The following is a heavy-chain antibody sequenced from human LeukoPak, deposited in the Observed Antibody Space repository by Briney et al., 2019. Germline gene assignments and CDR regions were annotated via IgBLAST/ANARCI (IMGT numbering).Heavy chain of an antibody. CDR3: ARDTRYCSGGSCYSFDY. CDR1: GFTFSNYW. V-gene: IGHV3-66*01. Sequence: GGSLRLSCAASGFTFSNYWMSWVRQAPGKGLEWVSVIYSGGSTYYADSVKGRFTISRDNSKNTLYLQMNSLRAEDTAVYYCARDTRYCSGGSCYSFDYWGQGTLVTVSS. CDR2: IYSGGST. J-gene: IGHJ4*02. D-gene: IGHD2-15*01.